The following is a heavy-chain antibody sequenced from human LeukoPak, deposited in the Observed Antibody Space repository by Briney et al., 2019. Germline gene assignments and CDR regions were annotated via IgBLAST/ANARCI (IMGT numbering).Heavy chain of an antibody. J-gene: IGHJ5*02. CDR3: ARSGTYYNNWFDP. D-gene: IGHD3-10*01. Sequence: SETLSLTCTVSGDSISDYYWSWIRQPAGKGLEWIGRIYNSGNTNYNPSLKSRVTISVDTSKNQFSLKLNSVTAADTAVYYCARSGTYYNNWFDPWGQGTLVTVSS. CDR1: GDSISDYY. V-gene: IGHV4-4*07. CDR2: IYNSGNT.